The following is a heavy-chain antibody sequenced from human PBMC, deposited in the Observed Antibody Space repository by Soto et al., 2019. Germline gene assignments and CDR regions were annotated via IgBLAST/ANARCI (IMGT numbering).Heavy chain of an antibody. V-gene: IGHV3-30*18. CDR1: GFTFSSYG. CDR2: ISYDGSNK. Sequence: PGGSLRLSCAASGFTFSSYGMHWVRQAPGKGLEWVAVISYDGSNKYYADSVKGRFTISRDNSKNTLYLQMNSLRAEDTAVYYCAKSYYDILTGLVYYYGMDVWGQGTMVTVSS. CDR3: AKSYYDILTGLVYYYGMDV. J-gene: IGHJ6*02. D-gene: IGHD3-9*01.